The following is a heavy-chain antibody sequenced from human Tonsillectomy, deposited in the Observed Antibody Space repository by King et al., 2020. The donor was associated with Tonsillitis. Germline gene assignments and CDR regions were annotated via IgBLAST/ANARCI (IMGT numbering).Heavy chain of an antibody. Sequence: VQLVESGAEVKKPGASVKVSCKASGYTFTSHFMHWVRQAPGQGLEWMGIMNPSGGSTSYAQKFQGRVTMTRDTSTSTVYMELSSLGSEDTAVYYCARVAEWELLRGYYYYGMDVWGQGTTVTVSS. D-gene: IGHD1-26*01. CDR3: ARVAEWELLRGYYYYGMDV. CDR1: GYTFTSHF. CDR2: MNPSGGST. J-gene: IGHJ6*02. V-gene: IGHV1-46*03.